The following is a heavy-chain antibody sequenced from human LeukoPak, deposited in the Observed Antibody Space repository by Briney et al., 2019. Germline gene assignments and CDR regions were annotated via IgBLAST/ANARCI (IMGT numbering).Heavy chain of an antibody. D-gene: IGHD2-15*01. J-gene: IGHJ4*02. V-gene: IGHV1-18*01. Sequence: ASVKVSCKAYGYTFTNNGISWLRQAPGQGLEWMGWISYNGNTNYAQKLQGRVTMTTDTSTNTAYMELRSLRSDDTAVYYCAREYCRGGSCYWFDYWGQGTLVTVSS. CDR1: GYTFTNNG. CDR3: AREYCRGGSCYWFDY. CDR2: ISYNGNT.